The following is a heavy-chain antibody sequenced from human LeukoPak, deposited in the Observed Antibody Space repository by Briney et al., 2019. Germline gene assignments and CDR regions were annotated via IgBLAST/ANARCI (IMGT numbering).Heavy chain of an antibody. D-gene: IGHD3-10*01. J-gene: IGHJ5*02. CDR3: AKAPPGKFDP. CDR1: GFTFSNYA. Sequence: GGSLRLSCVASGFTFSNYAMSWVRQAPGKGLEYVSPISASGLSTYYTDSVRGRFTNSRDNSKNTLYLQMHSLRAEDTAVYYCAKAPPGKFDPWGQGTLVTVSS. CDR2: ISASGLST. V-gene: IGHV3-23*01.